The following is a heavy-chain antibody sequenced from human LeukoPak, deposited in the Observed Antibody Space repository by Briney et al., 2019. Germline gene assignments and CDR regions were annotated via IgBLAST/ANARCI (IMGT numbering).Heavy chain of an antibody. Sequence: GGSLRLSCAASGFTFSNYWMSWVRQAPGKGLEWVADIKQDATQRYYVDSVEGRFSNSRDNAKNSLYLQMNSLRVEDTAVYYCARDCGSDCSQAFDVWGQGTMVTVSS. CDR1: GFTFSNYW. CDR2: IKQDATQR. J-gene: IGHJ3*01. V-gene: IGHV3-7*05. CDR3: ARDCGSDCSQAFDV. D-gene: IGHD2-21*02.